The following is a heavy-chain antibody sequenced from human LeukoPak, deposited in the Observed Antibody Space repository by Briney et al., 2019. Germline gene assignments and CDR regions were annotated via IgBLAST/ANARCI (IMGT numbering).Heavy chain of an antibody. Sequence: ASVKVSCKASGYTFTSYDISWVRQATGQGLEWMGWMNPNSGNTGYAQKFQGRVTMTRNTSISTAYMELSSLRSEDTAVYYCARGEVVTDAFDIWGQGTMVTVSS. CDR1: GYTFTSYD. D-gene: IGHD2-21*02. CDR3: ARGEVVTDAFDI. J-gene: IGHJ3*02. CDR2: MNPNSGNT. V-gene: IGHV1-8*01.